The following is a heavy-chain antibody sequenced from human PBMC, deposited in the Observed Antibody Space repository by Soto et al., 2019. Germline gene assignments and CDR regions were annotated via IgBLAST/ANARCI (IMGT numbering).Heavy chain of an antibody. CDR2: INSDGSST. D-gene: IGHD2-21*01. Sequence: EVQLVESGGGLVQPGGSLRLSCAASGFTFSSYWMHWVRQAPGKGLVWVSRINSDGSSTSYADSVKGRCTISRDNAKNTLYLQMNSLRAEDTAVYYCAINANYCGGDCYTDYWGQGTLVTVSS. CDR3: AINANYCGGDCYTDY. V-gene: IGHV3-74*01. CDR1: GFTFSSYW. J-gene: IGHJ4*02.